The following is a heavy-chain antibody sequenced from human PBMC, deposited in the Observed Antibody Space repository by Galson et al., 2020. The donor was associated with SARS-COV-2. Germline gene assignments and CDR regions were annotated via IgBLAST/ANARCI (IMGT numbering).Heavy chain of an antibody. V-gene: IGHV4-34*01. Sequence: SETLSLTCAVYGGSFSGYYWSWIRQPPGKGLEWIGEINHSGSTSYNPSLKSRVTISVDTSKNQFSLKLSSVTAADMAVFYCAGQRRITMFGMIINYHGCDYWGQGTLVSVSS. J-gene: IGHJ4*02. CDR2: INHSGST. D-gene: IGHD3-3*01. CDR1: GGSFSGYY. CDR3: AGQRRITMFGMIINYHGCDY.